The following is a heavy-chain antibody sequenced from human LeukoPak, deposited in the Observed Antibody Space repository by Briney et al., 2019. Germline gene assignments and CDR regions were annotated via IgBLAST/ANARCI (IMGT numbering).Heavy chain of an antibody. Sequence: GGSLRLSCAASGFTFSSYSMNWVRQAPGKGLEWVSSISSSSSYIYYADSVKGRFTISRDNAKNSLYLQMNSLRAEDTAVYYCAVDVGYYDILTGYYETRNAFDIWGQGTMVTVSS. J-gene: IGHJ3*02. CDR2: ISSSSSYI. D-gene: IGHD3-9*01. V-gene: IGHV3-21*01. CDR1: GFTFSSYS. CDR3: AVDVGYYDILTGYYETRNAFDI.